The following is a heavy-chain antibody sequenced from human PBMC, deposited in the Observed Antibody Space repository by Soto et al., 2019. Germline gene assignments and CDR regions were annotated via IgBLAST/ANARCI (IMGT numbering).Heavy chain of an antibody. V-gene: IGHV3-48*02. CDR2: INTGSAT. Sequence: SCAASGFTFSSYCMNWVRQAPGEGLEWISYINTGSATSYADSVRGRFTMSRDNDKNSLYLQMNSLRDEDTAVYYCAREAGTWHLPLNWFDPWGQGTLVTVSS. CDR3: AREAGTWHLPLNWFDP. CDR1: GFTFSSYC. D-gene: IGHD6-19*01. J-gene: IGHJ5*02.